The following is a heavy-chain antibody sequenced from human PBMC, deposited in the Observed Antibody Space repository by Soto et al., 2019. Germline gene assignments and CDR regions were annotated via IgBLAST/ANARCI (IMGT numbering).Heavy chain of an antibody. CDR2: IIPIFGTA. Sequence: ASVKVSCKASGGTFSSYAISWVRQAPGQGLEWMGGIIPIFGTANYAQKFQGRVTITADESTSTAYMELSSLRSEDTAVYYCARGAAYYYYYGMDVWGQGTTVTVSS. CDR3: ARGAAYYYYYGMDV. V-gene: IGHV1-69*13. J-gene: IGHJ6*02. CDR1: GGTFSSYA.